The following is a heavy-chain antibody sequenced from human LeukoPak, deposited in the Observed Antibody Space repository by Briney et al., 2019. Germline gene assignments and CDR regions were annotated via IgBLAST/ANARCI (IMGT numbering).Heavy chain of an antibody. CDR1: AFAFSDYS. Sequence: GGSLRLSCAASAFAFSDYSMNWVHQAPGKGLEWVSYISGRSSTIYYADSVKGRFTISRDNAQNSMYLQMNSLRAEDTAVYYCARDRIKSGSYYFDYWGQGTLVTVSS. V-gene: IGHV3-48*01. CDR3: ARDRIKSGSYYFDY. J-gene: IGHJ4*02. D-gene: IGHD1-26*01. CDR2: ISGRSSTI.